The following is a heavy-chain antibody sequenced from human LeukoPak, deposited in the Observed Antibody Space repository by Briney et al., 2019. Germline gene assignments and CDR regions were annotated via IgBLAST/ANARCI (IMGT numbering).Heavy chain of an antibody. V-gene: IGHV4-38-2*01. J-gene: IGHJ4*02. CDR1: GYSISSGDY. D-gene: IGHD1-14*01. CDR3: ARNRTRAHGPFDY. CDR2: IYHSGSA. Sequence: SETLSLTCAVSGYSISSGDYWGWIWQPPGKGLEWIGTIYHSGSAYYNPSLKSRVTMSVDTSKNQFSLELSSVTAADTAVYYCARNRTRAHGPFDYWGQGPLVSVSS.